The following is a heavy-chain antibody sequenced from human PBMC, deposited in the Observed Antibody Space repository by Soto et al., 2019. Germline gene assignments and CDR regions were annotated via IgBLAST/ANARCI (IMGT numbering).Heavy chain of an antibody. J-gene: IGHJ4*02. CDR1: DGSISTYY. Sequence: SETLSLTCTVSDGSISTYYWSWIRQPPGKGLEWIGNIYYSGTTNYNPSLKSRVTISVDTSKNQFSLNLSSVTAADTAVYYCARRLWFGESNPFGYWGQGTLVTVSS. CDR2: IYYSGTT. V-gene: IGHV4-59*01. CDR3: ARRLWFGESNPFGY. D-gene: IGHD3-10*01.